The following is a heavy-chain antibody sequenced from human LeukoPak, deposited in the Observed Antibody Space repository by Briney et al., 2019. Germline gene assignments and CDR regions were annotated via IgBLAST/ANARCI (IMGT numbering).Heavy chain of an antibody. V-gene: IGHV3-66*01. CDR2: IYSCGDT. CDR1: GFTVSSTY. CDR3: AKERSLEIAVAGTIFDY. J-gene: IGHJ4*02. Sequence: SGGSLRLSCAASGFTVSSTYMGWVRQAPGKGLEWVSVIYSCGDTYYADSVKGRFTISRDNSKNMIYLELSRLKAEDTAVYYCAKERSLEIAVAGTIFDYWGQGTLVTVSS. D-gene: IGHD6-19*01.